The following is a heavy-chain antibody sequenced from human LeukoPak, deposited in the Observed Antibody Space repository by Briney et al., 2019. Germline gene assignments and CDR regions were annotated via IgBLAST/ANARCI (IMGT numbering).Heavy chain of an antibody. CDR2: IRPDGDRT. CDR1: GFTFSTYA. Sequence: AGGSPRLSCAASGFTFSTYAITWVRQGPGKGLEWVSAIRPDGDRTYYANSVRGRFTISRDNSKDTVYLQINGLRVEDTAVYYCAGEQSGTRGWYTVDYWGQGTLVTVSS. J-gene: IGHJ4*02. V-gene: IGHV3-23*01. D-gene: IGHD6-19*01. CDR3: AGEQSGTRGWYTVDY.